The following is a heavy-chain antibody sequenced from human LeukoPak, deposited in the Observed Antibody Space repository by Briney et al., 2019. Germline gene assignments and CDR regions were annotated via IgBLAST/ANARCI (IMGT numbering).Heavy chain of an antibody. J-gene: IGHJ6*02. Sequence: GGSLRLSCAASGFTVTNNYMSWVRQAPGKGLVWVSRINSDGSSTSYADSVKGRFTISRDNAKNTLYLQMNSLRAEDTAVYYCARDPGDSSGYYYSYYYYYYGMDVWGQGTTVTVSS. CDR3: ARDPGDSSGYYYSYYYYYYGMDV. CDR1: GFTVTNNY. CDR2: INSDGSST. D-gene: IGHD3-22*01. V-gene: IGHV3-74*01.